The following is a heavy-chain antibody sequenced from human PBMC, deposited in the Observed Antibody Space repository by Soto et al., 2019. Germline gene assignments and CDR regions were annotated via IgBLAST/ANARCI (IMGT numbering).Heavy chain of an antibody. V-gene: IGHV4-31*03. Sequence: QVQLQESGPGLVTPSQTLSLTCTVSGVSISSGGYYWSWIRQRPGTGLEWVGFIYNSGSSHYNPSLQSRVTISGDASKHQFSLKVTSVTAADTAVYYCARVHRYCSGGSCYLLDYWGQGALVTVSS. CDR2: IYNSGSS. CDR3: ARVHRYCSGGSCYLLDY. J-gene: IGHJ4*02. D-gene: IGHD2-15*01. CDR1: GVSISSGGYY.